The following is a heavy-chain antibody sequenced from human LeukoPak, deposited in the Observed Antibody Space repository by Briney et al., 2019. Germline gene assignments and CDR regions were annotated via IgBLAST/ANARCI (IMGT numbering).Heavy chain of an antibody. Sequence: GGSLRLSCAASGFTFSKYAMNWVRQAPGKGLEWVSVIPSSGDNTYYADSVKGRFTISRDSSKNTLYLQMNSLRAEDTAVYYCARAAATRYYFDYWGQGTLVTVSS. V-gene: IGHV3-23*01. CDR2: IPSSGDNT. CDR1: GFTFSKYA. CDR3: ARAAATRYYFDY. J-gene: IGHJ4*02. D-gene: IGHD2-2*01.